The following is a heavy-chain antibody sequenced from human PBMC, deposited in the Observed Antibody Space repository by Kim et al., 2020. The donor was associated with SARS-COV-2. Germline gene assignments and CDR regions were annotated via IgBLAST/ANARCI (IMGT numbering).Heavy chain of an antibody. CDR3: ARVLSTTILGVVKNYYYYYMDV. J-gene: IGHJ6*03. D-gene: IGHD3-3*01. Sequence: ASVKVSCKASGYTFTSYAMHWVRQAPGQRLEWMGWINAGNGNTKYSQKFQGRVTITRDTSASTAYMELSSLRSEDTAVYYCARVLSTTILGVVKNYYYYYMDVWGKGTTVTVSS. V-gene: IGHV1-3*01. CDR2: INAGNGNT. CDR1: GYTFTSYA.